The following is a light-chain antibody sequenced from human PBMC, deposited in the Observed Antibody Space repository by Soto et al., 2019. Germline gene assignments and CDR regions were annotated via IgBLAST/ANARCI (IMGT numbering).Light chain of an antibody. Sequence: EIVLTQSPGTLSLSPGERATLSCRASESVSSRLAWYQQKPGQAPRLLIYGASSRATGVPDRFSGSGSGTDFTLTINRLEPEDFAVYYCQQYGSSPPLTFGGGTKVEIK. J-gene: IGKJ4*01. CDR3: QQYGSSPPLT. CDR2: GAS. CDR1: ESVSSR. V-gene: IGKV3-20*01.